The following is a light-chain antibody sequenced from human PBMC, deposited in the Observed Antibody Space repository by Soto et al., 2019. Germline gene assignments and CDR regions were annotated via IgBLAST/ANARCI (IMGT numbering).Light chain of an antibody. CDR3: AAHAGGNTWL. V-gene: IGLV2-23*01. CDR2: EGI. J-gene: IGLJ3*02. CDR1: SSNIGGYNV. Sequence: QSVLTQPASVSGSPGQSITISCSGTSSNIGGYNVVSWYQQHPGKAPKVIVYEGIKRPSGVSDRFSGSTSGSTASLTISGLQTEDEGLYYCAAHAGGNTWLFGGGTKLTVL.